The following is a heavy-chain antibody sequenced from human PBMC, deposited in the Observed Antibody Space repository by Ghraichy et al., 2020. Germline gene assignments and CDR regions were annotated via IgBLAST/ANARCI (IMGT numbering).Heavy chain of an antibody. V-gene: IGHV1-69*13. Sequence: SVKVSCKASGGTFSSYAISWVRQAPGQGLEWMGGIIPIFGTANYAQKFQGRVTITADESTSTAYMELSSLRSEDTAVYYCARSDYGDYVEYYFDYWGQGTLVTVSS. CDR2: IIPIFGTA. CDR1: GGTFSSYA. J-gene: IGHJ4*02. CDR3: ARSDYGDYVEYYFDY. D-gene: IGHD4-17*01.